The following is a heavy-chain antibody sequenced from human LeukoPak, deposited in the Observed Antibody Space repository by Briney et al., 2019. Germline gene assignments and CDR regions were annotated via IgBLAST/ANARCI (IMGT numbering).Heavy chain of an antibody. V-gene: IGHV4-31*03. CDR1: GGSISSGGYY. CDR2: IYYSGST. Sequence: PSEILSLTCTVSGGSISSGGYYWSWIRQHPGKGLEWIGYIYYSGSTYYNPSLKSRVTISVDTSKNQFSLKLSSVTAADTAVYYCARDIFDYYDSSGYYGMDVWGQGTTVTVSS. CDR3: ARDIFDYYDSSGYYGMDV. J-gene: IGHJ6*02. D-gene: IGHD3-22*01.